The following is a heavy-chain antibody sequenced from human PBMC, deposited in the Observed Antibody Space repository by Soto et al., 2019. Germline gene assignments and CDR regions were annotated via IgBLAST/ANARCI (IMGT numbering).Heavy chain of an antibody. Sequence: PGGSLRLSCAASGFTFSSYAMSWVRQAPGKGLEWVSAISSSTTHILYADSVKGRSTISRDNGKNSLYLQMNSLRAEDTAVYYCARDLQMATIRGGDYWGQGTQVTVSS. J-gene: IGHJ4*02. V-gene: IGHV3-21*06. CDR2: ISSSTTHI. CDR1: GFTFSSYA. CDR3: ARDLQMATIRGGDY. D-gene: IGHD5-12*01.